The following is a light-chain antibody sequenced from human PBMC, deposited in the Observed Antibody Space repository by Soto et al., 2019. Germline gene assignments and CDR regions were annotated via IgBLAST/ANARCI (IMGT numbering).Light chain of an antibody. CDR1: SSDVGGYNY. J-gene: IGLJ2*01. CDR3: SSYGGSKTV. Sequence: QSALTQPPSASGSPGQSVTISCTGTSSDVGGYNYVSWYQQHPGKAPKLMIYEVSKRPSGVPDRFSGSKSGNTASLTVSRLQAEDEADYYCSSYGGSKTVFGGGTKLTVL. V-gene: IGLV2-8*01. CDR2: EVS.